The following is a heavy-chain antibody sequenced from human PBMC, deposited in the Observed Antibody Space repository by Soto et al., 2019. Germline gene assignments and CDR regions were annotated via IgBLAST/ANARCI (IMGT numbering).Heavy chain of an antibody. V-gene: IGHV4-39*01. CDR3: ARRGSSSWYGY. Sequence: PSXTLSLTCTVSGGSMSSSSYYWCWIRQPPGKGLEWIGTIYYSGSTYYNPSLKSRVTISVDTSKNQFSLKLSSVTAADTAVYYCARRGSSSWYGYWGQGTLVTVSS. J-gene: IGHJ4*02. CDR1: GGSMSSSSYY. CDR2: IYYSGST. D-gene: IGHD6-13*01.